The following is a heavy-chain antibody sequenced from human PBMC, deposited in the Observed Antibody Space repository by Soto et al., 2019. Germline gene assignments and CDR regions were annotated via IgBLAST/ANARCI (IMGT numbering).Heavy chain of an antibody. CDR2: ISHSGST. Sequence: PSETLSLTCAVSGESINSSHGWNWVRQPPGKGLEWIGQISHSGSTNYNPSLTSRVTISVDKSKNHFSLKLTSVTVADTAVYSCARLVTGTQYYFDFWGQGSLVTVSS. V-gene: IGHV4-4*02. CDR3: ARLVTGTQYYFDF. D-gene: IGHD1-1*01. CDR1: GESINSSHG. J-gene: IGHJ4*02.